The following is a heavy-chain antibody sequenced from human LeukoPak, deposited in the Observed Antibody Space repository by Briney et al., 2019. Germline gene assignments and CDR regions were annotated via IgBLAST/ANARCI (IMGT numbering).Heavy chain of an antibody. CDR1: GYTFTGYY. V-gene: IGHV1-2*02. CDR2: INPNSGGT. D-gene: IGHD6-19*01. J-gene: IGHJ5*02. Sequence: GASVKVSCKASGYTFTGYYMHWVRQAPGQGLEWMGWINPNSGGTNYAQKFQGRVTMTRDTSISTAYMELSRLRSDDTAVYYCARVYSSGPYRNLGWFDPWGQGTLVTVSS. CDR3: ARVYSSGPYRNLGWFDP.